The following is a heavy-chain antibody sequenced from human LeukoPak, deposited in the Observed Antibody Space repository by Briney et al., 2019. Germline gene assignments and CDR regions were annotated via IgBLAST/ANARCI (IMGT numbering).Heavy chain of an antibody. V-gene: IGHV3-21*01. Sequence: GGSLRLSCAASGFTFSSYSMNWVRQAPGKGLEWVSSISSSSSYIHYADSVKGRFTISRDNAKNSLYLQMNSLRAEDTAVYYCARLLGTAAPYYFDYWGQGTLVTVSS. CDR1: GFTFSSYS. J-gene: IGHJ4*02. CDR2: ISSSSSYI. CDR3: ARLLGTAAPYYFDY. D-gene: IGHD2-2*01.